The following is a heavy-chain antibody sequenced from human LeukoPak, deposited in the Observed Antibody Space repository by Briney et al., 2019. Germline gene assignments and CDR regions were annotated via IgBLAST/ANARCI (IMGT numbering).Heavy chain of an antibody. CDR2: MIPIFGTA. CDR1: GGTFSSYA. Sequence: SVKVSCKASGGTFSSYAISWVRQAPGQGLEWMGGMIPIFGTANYAQKFQGRVTITADESMSTAYMELSSLRSEDTAVYYCARVMKGYDSSGYYFGFDCWVQGTLVTVSS. D-gene: IGHD3-22*01. V-gene: IGHV1-69*13. J-gene: IGHJ4*02. CDR3: ARVMKGYDSSGYYFGFDC.